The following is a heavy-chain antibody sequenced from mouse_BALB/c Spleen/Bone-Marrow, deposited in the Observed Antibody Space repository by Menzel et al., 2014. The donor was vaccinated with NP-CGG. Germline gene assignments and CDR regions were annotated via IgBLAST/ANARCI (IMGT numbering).Heavy chain of an antibody. D-gene: IGHD2-10*02. CDR1: GFTFSSFG. V-gene: IGHV5-17*02. CDR2: ISSGSSTI. Sequence: EVQLVESGGGLVQPGGSRKLSCAASGFTFSSFGVHWVRQAPEKGLEWVAYISSGSSTIYYADTVKGRFTISRDNPKNTLFPQMTSLRSEDTAMYYCARGKYGYDYWGQGTTLTVSS. CDR3: ARGKYGYDY. J-gene: IGHJ2*01.